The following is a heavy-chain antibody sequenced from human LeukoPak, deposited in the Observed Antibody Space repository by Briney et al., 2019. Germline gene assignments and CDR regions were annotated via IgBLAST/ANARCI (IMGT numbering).Heavy chain of an antibody. J-gene: IGHJ4*02. CDR2: IYYSGST. D-gene: IGHD5-24*01. CDR3: AKGRRAPPVGTITKSWIDY. CDR1: GGSISSGGYS. V-gene: IGHV4-30-4*07. Sequence: PSETLSLTCAVSGGSISSGGYSWSWIRQPPGKGLEWIGYIYYSGSTYYNPSLKSRVTISVDTSKNQFSLKLSSVTAADTAVYYCAKGRRAPPVGTITKSWIDYWGQGTLVTVSS.